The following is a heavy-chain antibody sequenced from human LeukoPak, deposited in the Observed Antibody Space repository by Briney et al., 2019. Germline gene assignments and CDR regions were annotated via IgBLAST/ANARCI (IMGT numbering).Heavy chain of an antibody. CDR3: ARGPSYSNYDYLDY. Sequence: SETLSLTCTVSGGSISSYYWSWIRQPAGKGLEWIGRIYTSGSTNYNPSLKSRVTMSIDTSKNQFSLKLSSVTAADTAVYYCARGPSYSNYDYLDYWGQGTLVTVSS. CDR1: GGSISSYY. D-gene: IGHD4-11*01. CDR2: IYTSGST. J-gene: IGHJ4*02. V-gene: IGHV4-4*07.